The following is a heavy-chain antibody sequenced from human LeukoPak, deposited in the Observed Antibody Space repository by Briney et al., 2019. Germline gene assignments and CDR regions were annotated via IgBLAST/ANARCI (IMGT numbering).Heavy chain of an antibody. CDR2: IHSGGST. V-gene: IGHV3-53*01. J-gene: IGHJ4*02. Sequence: GGSLRLSCAASGFTVSSNYMSWVRQAPGKGLEWVSVIHSGGSTYYADSVKGRFTISRDNSKNTLYLQMNSLRAEDTAVYYCARVPGYDDYGDFYYFDYWGQGTLVTVSS. CDR3: ARVPGYDDYGDFYYFDY. D-gene: IGHD4-17*01. CDR1: GFTVSSNY.